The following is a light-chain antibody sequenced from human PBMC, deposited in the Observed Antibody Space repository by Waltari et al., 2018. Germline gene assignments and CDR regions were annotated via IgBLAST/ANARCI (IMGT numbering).Light chain of an antibody. V-gene: IGLV2-23*01. Sequence: QSALPQPPSASGSPGQSVAIPCTGTYSNVWSYSFVPWYQQHPDKAPKLMISEGSKRPSGVSNRFSGSKSGNTASLTISGLQAEDEADYYCSSYAGGSTYVFGTGTKVTVL. J-gene: IGLJ1*01. CDR2: EGS. CDR1: YSNVWSYSF. CDR3: SSYAGGSTYV.